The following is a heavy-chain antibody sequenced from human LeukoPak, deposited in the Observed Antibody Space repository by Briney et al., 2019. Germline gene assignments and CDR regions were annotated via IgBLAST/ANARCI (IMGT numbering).Heavy chain of an antibody. Sequence: GGSLRLSCASSAFNFTAYWMHWVRQDPRQGLLWVARINSDGTTTNYADSVKGRFTISRDNAKNTLFLQMNSLRAEDTALYYCAKDIIRSGGYYDSSGYYSYTFDYWGQGTLVTVSS. CDR2: INSDGTTT. D-gene: IGHD3-22*01. CDR3: AKDIIRSGGYYDSSGYYSYTFDY. J-gene: IGHJ4*02. CDR1: AFNFTAYW. V-gene: IGHV3-74*01.